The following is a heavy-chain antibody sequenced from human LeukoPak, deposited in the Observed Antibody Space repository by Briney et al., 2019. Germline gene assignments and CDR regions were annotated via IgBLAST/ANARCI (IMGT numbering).Heavy chain of an antibody. D-gene: IGHD6-13*01. CDR1: GFTFDDYG. CDR2: INWNGGST. CDR3: ARPTIAAAGTGAFDI. Sequence: RPGGSLRLSCAASGFTFDDYGVSWVRQAPGKGLEWVSGINWNGGSTGYADSVKGRFTISRDNAKNSLYLQMNSLRAEDTALYYCARPTIAAAGTGAFDIWGQGTMVTVSS. V-gene: IGHV3-20*04. J-gene: IGHJ3*02.